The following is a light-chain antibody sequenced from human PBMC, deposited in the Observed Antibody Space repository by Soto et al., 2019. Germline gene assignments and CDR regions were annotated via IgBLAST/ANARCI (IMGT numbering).Light chain of an antibody. J-gene: IGKJ1*01. Sequence: DIQMTQSPSTLSASVGDRVTITCRASQSSSSWLARYQQKPGKAPNLLIYKASSLQSGVPSRFSGSGSGTEFTLTISSLQPDDFATYYCQQYKSYPWTFGQGTKVEIK. V-gene: IGKV1-5*03. CDR2: KAS. CDR1: QSSSSW. CDR3: QQYKSYPWT.